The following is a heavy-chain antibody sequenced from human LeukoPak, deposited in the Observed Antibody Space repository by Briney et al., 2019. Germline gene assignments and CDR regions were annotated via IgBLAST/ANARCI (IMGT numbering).Heavy chain of an antibody. CDR3: ARVVRDRLSFRFDY. CDR1: GGTFSSYA. D-gene: IGHD2-21*02. Sequence: GASVKVSCKASGGTFSSYAISWVRQAPGQGLEWMGGIIPIFGTANYAQKFQGRVTITADESTSTAYMELSSLRSEDTAVYYCARVVRDRLSFRFDYWGQGTLVTVSS. V-gene: IGHV1-69*13. CDR2: IIPIFGTA. J-gene: IGHJ4*02.